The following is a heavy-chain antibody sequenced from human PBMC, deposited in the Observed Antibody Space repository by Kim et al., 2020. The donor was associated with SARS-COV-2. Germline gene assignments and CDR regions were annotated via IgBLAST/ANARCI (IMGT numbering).Heavy chain of an antibody. CDR1: GGTFSSYA. Sequence: SVKVSCKASGGTFSSYAISWVRQAPGQGLEWMGGIIPIFGTANYAQKFQGRVTITADKSTSTAYMELSSLRSEDTAVYYCAIVSKILTGLYDWFDPWGQGTLVTVSS. J-gene: IGHJ5*02. D-gene: IGHD3-9*01. V-gene: IGHV1-69*06. CDR3: AIVSKILTGLYDWFDP. CDR2: IIPIFGTA.